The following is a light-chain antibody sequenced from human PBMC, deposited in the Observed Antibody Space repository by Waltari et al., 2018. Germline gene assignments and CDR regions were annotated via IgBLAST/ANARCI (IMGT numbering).Light chain of an antibody. Sequence: EIVLTQSPGTLSLSPGERATLSCRASQSVGTYLAWYQQKPGQAPRLLIYGASNRATGIPERFSGSGPGTDFSLTISRLEPEDFAVYYCQKYVNLPATFGQGTKVEIK. CDR2: GAS. CDR3: QKYVNLPAT. CDR1: QSVGTY. V-gene: IGKV3-20*01. J-gene: IGKJ1*01.